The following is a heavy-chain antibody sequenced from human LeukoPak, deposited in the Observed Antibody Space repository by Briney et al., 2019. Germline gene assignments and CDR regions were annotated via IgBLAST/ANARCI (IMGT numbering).Heavy chain of an antibody. CDR3: ARVGIAAAFIDY. CDR2: ISSSSITI. V-gene: IGHV3-48*01. CDR1: GITLSNAW. D-gene: IGHD6-13*01. J-gene: IGHJ4*02. Sequence: PGGSLRLSCAASGITLSNAWMTWIRQTPGKGLEWVSYISSSSITIYYADSVKGRFTISRDNAKNSLYLQMNSLRAEDTAVYYCARVGIAAAFIDYWGQGTLVTVSS.